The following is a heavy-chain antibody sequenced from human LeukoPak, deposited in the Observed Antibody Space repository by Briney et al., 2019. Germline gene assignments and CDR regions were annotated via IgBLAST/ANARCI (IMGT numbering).Heavy chain of an antibody. D-gene: IGHD3-22*01. V-gene: IGHV1-24*01. CDR1: GYTLTELS. CDR3: ATDALVYYYDSSGRTTPAFDI. Sequence: GASVKVSCKVSGYTLTELSMHWVRQAPGKGLEWMGGFDPEDGETIYAQKFQGRVTMTEDTSTDTAYMELSSLRSEDTAVYYCATDALVYYYDSSGRTTPAFDIWGQETMVTVSS. CDR2: FDPEDGET. J-gene: IGHJ3*02.